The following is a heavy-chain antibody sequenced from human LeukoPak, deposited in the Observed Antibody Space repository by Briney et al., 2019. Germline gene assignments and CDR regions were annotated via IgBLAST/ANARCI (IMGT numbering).Heavy chain of an antibody. CDR3: ARVWAAAGRGPFDY. D-gene: IGHD6-13*01. J-gene: IGHJ4*02. CDR1: GGSISSGGYY. V-gene: IGHV4-31*03. Sequence: SETLSLTCTVSGGSISSGGYYWSWIRKHPGKGLEWIGYIYYSGSTYYNPSLKSRVTISVDTSKNRFSLKLSSVTAADTAVYYCARVWAAAGRGPFDYWGQGTLVTVS. CDR2: IYYSGST.